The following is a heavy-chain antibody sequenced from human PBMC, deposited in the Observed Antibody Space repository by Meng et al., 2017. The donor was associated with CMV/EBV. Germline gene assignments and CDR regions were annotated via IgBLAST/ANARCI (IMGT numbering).Heavy chain of an antibody. D-gene: IGHD3-22*01. V-gene: IGHV3-21*01. CDR2: ISSSSSYI. CDR3: ARGYYYDSSGYSNWFDP. Sequence: GESLKISCAASGFTFSSYSMNWVRQAPGKGLEWVSSISSSSSYIYYADSVKGRFTISRDNAKNSLFLQMNSLRAEDTAVYYCARGYYYDSSGYSNWFDPWGQGTLVTVSS. J-gene: IGHJ5*02. CDR1: GFTFSSYS.